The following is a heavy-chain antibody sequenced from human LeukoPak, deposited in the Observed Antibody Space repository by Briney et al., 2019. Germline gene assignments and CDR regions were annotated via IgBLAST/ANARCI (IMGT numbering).Heavy chain of an antibody. CDR3: ARRGSGRNWFDP. D-gene: IGHD1-26*01. CDR1: GGSISSSDYY. V-gene: IGHV4-39*01. J-gene: IGHJ5*02. Sequence: SEPLSLTCTVSGGSISSSDYYWGWIRQPPGKGLEWIASISYTGRTYYNPSLRSRITISVDTSKNQFSLRLSSVTDADTAVYHCARRGSGRNWFDPWGQGTLVTVSS. CDR2: ISYTGRT.